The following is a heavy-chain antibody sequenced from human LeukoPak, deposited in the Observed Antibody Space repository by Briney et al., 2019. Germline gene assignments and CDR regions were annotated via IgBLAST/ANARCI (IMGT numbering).Heavy chain of an antibody. V-gene: IGHV3-23*01. D-gene: IGHD6-19*01. CDR1: GFTFSSYA. J-gene: IGHJ4*02. CDR3: AREGHSSGSLGDY. CDR2: ISGSGGST. Sequence: GGSLRLSCAASGFTFSSYAMSWVRQAPGKGLEWVSGISGSGGSTYYADSVKGRFTISRDTSKDTLYLHMSSLRAEDTAMYYCAREGHSSGSLGDYWGQGILVTVSS.